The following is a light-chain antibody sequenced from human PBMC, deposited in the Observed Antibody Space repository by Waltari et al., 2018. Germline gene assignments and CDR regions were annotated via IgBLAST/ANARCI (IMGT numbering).Light chain of an antibody. CDR2: KAS. CDR1: QSISSW. CDR3: QQYNSYRGT. J-gene: IGKJ1*01. V-gene: IGKV1-5*03. Sequence: DIQMTQSPSTLSASVGDRVTITCRASQSISSWLAWYQQKPGKAPKHLIYKASSLESGVPSRFSGSGSGTEFTLTISSLQPDDFATYYCQQYNSYRGTFGQGTKVEIK.